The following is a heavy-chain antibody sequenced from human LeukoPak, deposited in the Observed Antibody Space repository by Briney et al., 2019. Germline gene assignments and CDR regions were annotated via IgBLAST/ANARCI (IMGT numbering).Heavy chain of an antibody. Sequence: ASVKVSCKASGYTFTGYYMHWVRQAPGQGLEWMGWINPNSGGTNYAQKFQGRVTMTRDTSISTAYMELSRLRSDDTAVYYCARNARGSILRFLEWFRPYFDYWGQGTLVTVSS. J-gene: IGHJ4*02. CDR3: ARNARGSILRFLEWFRPYFDY. CDR2: INPNSGGT. CDR1: GYTFTGYY. V-gene: IGHV1-2*02. D-gene: IGHD3-3*01.